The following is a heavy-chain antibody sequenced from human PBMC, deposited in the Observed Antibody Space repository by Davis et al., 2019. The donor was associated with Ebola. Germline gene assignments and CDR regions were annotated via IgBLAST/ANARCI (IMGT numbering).Heavy chain of an antibody. Sequence: AASVKVSCKASGYTFTSYGISWVRQALGQGLEWMGWISAYNGNTNYAQKLQGRVTMTTDTSTSTAYMELRSLRSDDTAVYYCGGGWLVLPNYWGQGTLVTVSS. V-gene: IGHV1-18*01. D-gene: IGHD6-19*01. CDR3: GGGWLVLPNY. CDR2: ISAYNGNT. J-gene: IGHJ4*02. CDR1: GYTFTSYG.